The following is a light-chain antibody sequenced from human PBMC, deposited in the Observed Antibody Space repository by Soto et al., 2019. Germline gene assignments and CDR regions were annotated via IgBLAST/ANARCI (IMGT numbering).Light chain of an antibody. Sequence: DIQMTQSPSTLSASVGDRATITCRASQSISSWLAWYQQKPGKAPKLLIFDASSLEGGVPSRVSGSGSGTEFTLTISSLQPDDFATYYCQQYNAYPLTFGGGTKVEIK. J-gene: IGKJ4*01. CDR3: QQYNAYPLT. V-gene: IGKV1-5*01. CDR1: QSISSW. CDR2: DAS.